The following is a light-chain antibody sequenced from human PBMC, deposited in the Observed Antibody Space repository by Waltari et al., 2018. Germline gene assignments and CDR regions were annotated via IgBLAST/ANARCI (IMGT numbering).Light chain of an antibody. CDR2: GAS. CDR3: QRYVRLPVT. V-gene: IGKV3-20*01. CDR1: QSISSF. J-gene: IGKJ1*01. Sequence: LVLTQSPGTLSLSPGERATLSCRASQSISSFLVWYQQKPGQAPRLLIYGASTRATGIPDRFSGSGSGTDFSLTISRLEPEDFAVYYCQRYVRLPVTFGQGTKVEIK.